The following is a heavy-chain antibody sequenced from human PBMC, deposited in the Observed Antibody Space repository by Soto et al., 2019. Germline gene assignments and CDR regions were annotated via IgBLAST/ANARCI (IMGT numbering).Heavy chain of an antibody. CDR1: GFPYSNYA. D-gene: IGHD3-9*01. CDR2: ISATDFTT. CDR3: AKADGVLTGSNPRFYCYGLDF. V-gene: IGHV3-23*01. J-gene: IGHJ6*02. Sequence: GGSLRLSCAASGFPYSNYAMAWVRQAPGKGLEWLSTISATDFTTYYVDSVKGRFSISRDNSKNRLYLQMTSLRADDTAVYYCAKADGVLTGSNPRFYCYGLDFWGQGTTVTVSS.